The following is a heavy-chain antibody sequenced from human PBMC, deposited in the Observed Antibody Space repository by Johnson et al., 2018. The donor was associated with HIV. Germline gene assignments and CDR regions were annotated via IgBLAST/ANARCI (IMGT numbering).Heavy chain of an antibody. CDR2: ISGSGGSNK. V-gene: IGHV3-23*04. J-gene: IGHJ3*02. D-gene: IGHD6-13*01. CDR3: ARVRQQLVSDAFDI. Sequence: VQLVESGGGLVQPGGSLRLSCAASGFTFSSYAMSWVRQAPGKGLEWVSAISGSGGSNKYYADSVKGRFTISRDNSKNTRYLQMNSLRAEDTAVYYCARVRQQLVSDAFDIWGQGTMVTVSS. CDR1: GFTFSSYA.